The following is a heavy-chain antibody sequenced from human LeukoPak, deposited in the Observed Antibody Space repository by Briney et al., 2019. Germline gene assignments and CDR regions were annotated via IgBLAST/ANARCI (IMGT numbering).Heavy chain of an antibody. V-gene: IGHV3-23*01. CDR3: AKDIAARPNYFDY. D-gene: IGHD6-6*01. CDR1: GFTFSSYA. Sequence: PGGSLRLSCAASGFTFSSYAMSWVRQAPGKGLEWVSAISGSGGSTYYADSVKGRFTISRDNSKSTLYLQMNSLRAEDTAVYYCAKDIAARPNYFDYWGQGTLVTVSS. J-gene: IGHJ4*02. CDR2: ISGSGGST.